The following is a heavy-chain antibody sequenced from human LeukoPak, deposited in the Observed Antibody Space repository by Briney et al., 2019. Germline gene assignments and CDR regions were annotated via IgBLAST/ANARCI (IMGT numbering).Heavy chain of an antibody. Sequence: GGSLRLSCAASGFTFSGYSMTWVRQAPGKGLEWISSISSSSIYIYYADSVKGRFTISRDNAKNSLYLQMNSLRAEDTAVYYCATTYYDFWSLNWGQGTLVTVSS. V-gene: IGHV3-21*01. CDR3: ATTYYDFWSLN. J-gene: IGHJ4*02. D-gene: IGHD3-3*01. CDR2: ISSSSIYI. CDR1: GFTFSGYS.